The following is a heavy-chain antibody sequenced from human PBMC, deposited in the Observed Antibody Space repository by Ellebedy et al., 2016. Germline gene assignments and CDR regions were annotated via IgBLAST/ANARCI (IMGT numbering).Heavy chain of an antibody. CDR2: IWYDGSNK. CDR1: GFTFSTYV. V-gene: IGHV3-33*08. J-gene: IGHJ4*02. Sequence: GESLKISXATSGFTFSTYVIHWVRQAPGKGLEWVAIIWYDGSNKYYADSVRGRFTISRDNSKNMLYLQMNSQRAEDTAMYYCARASPLSRDFDYWGQGTLVTVSS. CDR3: ARASPLSRDFDY. D-gene: IGHD2-15*01.